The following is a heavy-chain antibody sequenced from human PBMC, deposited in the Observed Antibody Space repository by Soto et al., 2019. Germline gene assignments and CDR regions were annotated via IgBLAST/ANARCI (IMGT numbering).Heavy chain of an antibody. Sequence: GGSLRLSCAASGFTVNSNYLTWVRQAPGKGLKWVSVLYPDGRAYFADSVKGRFTISTDNSNNNVYLQINSLTTEDTAVYYCARGLGRDYHDNRAYFHLDYWGQGTLVTVSS. CDR3: ARGLGRDYHDNRAYFHLDY. D-gene: IGHD3-22*01. CDR2: LYPDGRA. V-gene: IGHV3-53*01. J-gene: IGHJ4*02. CDR1: GFTVNSNY.